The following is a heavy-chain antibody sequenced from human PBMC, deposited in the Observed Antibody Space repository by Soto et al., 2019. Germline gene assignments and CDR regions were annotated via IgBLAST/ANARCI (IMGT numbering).Heavy chain of an antibody. J-gene: IGHJ4*02. CDR1: GFTFSNAW. V-gene: IGHV3-15*01. CDR3: TTLIEEWELLDY. Sequence: GGSLRLSCAASGFTFSNAWMSWVRQAPGKGLEWVGRIKSKTDGGTTDYAAPVKGRFTISRDDSKNTLYLQMNSLKTEDTAVYYCTTLIEEWELLDYWGQGTLVTVSS. CDR2: IKSKTDGGTT. D-gene: IGHD1-26*01.